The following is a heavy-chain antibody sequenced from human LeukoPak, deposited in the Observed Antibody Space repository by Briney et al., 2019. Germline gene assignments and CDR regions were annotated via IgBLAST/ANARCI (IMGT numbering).Heavy chain of an antibody. CDR3: SPVETGSYYLDH. CDR1: RFTFNNAW. D-gene: IGHD1-26*01. Sequence: GGSLRLFCAASRFTFNNAWMSWVRQAPGKGLECVGRIKGKSDGGTTDYAAPVKGRFTISRDDSQNTLYLQMNSLKIEDTAVYYCSPVETGSYYLDHWGQGTLVTVSS. V-gene: IGHV3-15*01. CDR2: IKGKSDGGTT. J-gene: IGHJ4*02.